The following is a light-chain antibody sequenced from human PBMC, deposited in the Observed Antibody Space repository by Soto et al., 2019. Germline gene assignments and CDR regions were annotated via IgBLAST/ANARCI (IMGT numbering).Light chain of an antibody. CDR2: DIS. J-gene: IGLJ2*01. Sequence: QSALTQPASVSGSPGQSCTISCTGTSSDVGGYNYVSWYQQHPGKPPKLMIYDISNRPSGVSNRFSGSKSGNTASLTISGLQAEDEAEYYCSSYTSSSTLVVFGGGTKLTVL. CDR3: SSYTSSSTLVV. CDR1: SSDVGGYNY. V-gene: IGLV2-14*01.